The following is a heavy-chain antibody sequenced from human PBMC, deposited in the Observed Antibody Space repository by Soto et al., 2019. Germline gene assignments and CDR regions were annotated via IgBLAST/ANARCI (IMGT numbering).Heavy chain of an antibody. J-gene: IGHJ3*02. V-gene: IGHV4-31*03. Sequence: QVQLQESGPGLLTPSQTLSLTCTVSGGSISSDNYFWSWIRQHPGKGLEWIGYIDYIGGAYSNPSLKSRATTAVDTSKNQVALSLGSVTVADTATYHCAREFKSASASDAFDTWGHGAADTVSS. CDR2: IDYIGGA. CDR1: GGSISSDNYF. CDR3: AREFKSASASDAFDT.